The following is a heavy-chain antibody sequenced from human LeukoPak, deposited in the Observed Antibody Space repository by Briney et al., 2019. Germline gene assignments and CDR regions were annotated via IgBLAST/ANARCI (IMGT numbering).Heavy chain of an antibody. V-gene: IGHV1-18*01. CDR2: ISAYNGNT. CDR1: GYTFTSYG. D-gene: IGHD1-7*01. Sequence: GASVKVSCKASGYTFTSYGISWVRQAPGQGLEWMGWISAYNGNTNYAQKLQGRVTMTTDTSTSTAYMELRSLRSDDTAVYYRARVRECGRNYFCHWFDPWGQGTLVTVSS. J-gene: IGHJ5*02. CDR3: ARVRECGRNYFCHWFDP.